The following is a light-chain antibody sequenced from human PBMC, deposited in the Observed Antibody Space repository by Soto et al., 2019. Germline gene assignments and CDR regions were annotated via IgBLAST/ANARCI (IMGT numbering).Light chain of an antibody. CDR1: QSVSSSY. J-gene: IGKJ1*01. Sequence: EIVLTQSPGTLSLSPGERATLSCRASQSVSSSYLAWYQQKPGQAPRLLISDASSRATSISDRFSGSGSGADFTLTISRLEPEDFAVYYCQQYSNSPRTFGQGTKVEIK. CDR3: QQYSNSPRT. CDR2: DAS. V-gene: IGKV3-20*01.